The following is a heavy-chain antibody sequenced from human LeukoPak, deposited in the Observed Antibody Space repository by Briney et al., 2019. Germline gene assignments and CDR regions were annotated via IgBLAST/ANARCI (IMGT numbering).Heavy chain of an antibody. Sequence: GGSLRLSCAASGFTFSSYAMHWVRQAPGKGLEWVSTISASGGTTFYADSVKGRFTFPRDNSMNTLYLQMNSLRAEDTAVYYCAKSPYSGEYTEYFQHWGQGTLVTVSS. CDR2: ISASGGTT. J-gene: IGHJ1*01. CDR3: AKSPYSGEYTEYFQH. V-gene: IGHV3-23*01. CDR1: GFTFSSYA. D-gene: IGHD1-26*01.